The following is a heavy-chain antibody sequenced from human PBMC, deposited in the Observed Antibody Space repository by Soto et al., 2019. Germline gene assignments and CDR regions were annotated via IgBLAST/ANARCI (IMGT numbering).Heavy chain of an antibody. V-gene: IGHV4-34*01. CDR2: INHSGST. CDR3: ARRLKLYSSSWQYYFDY. D-gene: IGHD6-13*01. CDR1: GGSFRGYY. Sequence: QVQLQQWGAGLLKPSETLSLTCAVYGGSFRGYYWSWIRQPPGKGMEWIGEINHSGSTNYNPSLKSRVTISVDTSKNQFSLKLSSVTAADTAVYYCARRLKLYSSSWQYYFDYWGQGTLVTVSS. J-gene: IGHJ4*02.